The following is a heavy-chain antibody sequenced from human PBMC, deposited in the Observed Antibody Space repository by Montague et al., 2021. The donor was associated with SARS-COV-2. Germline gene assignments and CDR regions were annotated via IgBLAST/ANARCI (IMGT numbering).Heavy chain of an antibody. CDR3: AHLIRYYDIFTGIPFDY. CDR1: GFPLSTPNVG. CDR2: IYSNDEK. D-gene: IGHD3-9*01. Sequence: PALVKPTQTLTLTCTFPGFPLSTPNVGVGWIRQPPGKALEWVAVIYSNDEKRYSPSLRNRLTITKDTAKNQVVLSLTYVDPVDTATYYCAHLIRYYDIFTGIPFDYWGQGSQVTVSS. V-gene: IGHV2-5*01. J-gene: IGHJ4*02.